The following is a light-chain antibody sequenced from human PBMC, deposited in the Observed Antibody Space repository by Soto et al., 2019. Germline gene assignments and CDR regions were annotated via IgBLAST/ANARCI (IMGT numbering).Light chain of an antibody. CDR3: QQYNEWPRT. CDR1: QSVRTN. Sequence: ETVMTQSPATLSVSPGERVTLSCRGSQSVRTNLVWYQQSPGQPPRLLIYGASDRVAGVPDRFSGSGSGTDFTLTISGLQSEDCAVYYCQQYNEWPRTFGQGTKLEIK. V-gene: IGKV3-15*01. CDR2: GAS. J-gene: IGKJ2*01.